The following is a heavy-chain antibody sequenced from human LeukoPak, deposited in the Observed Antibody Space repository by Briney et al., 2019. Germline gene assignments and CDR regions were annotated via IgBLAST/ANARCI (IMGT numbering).Heavy chain of an antibody. Sequence: GSLRLSCAASGFTFSSYGMHWVRQAPGKGLEWVAFIRYDGSNKYYADSVKGRFTISRDNSKNTLYLQMNSLRAEDTAVYYCAKVEGNGDYVFDYWGQGTLVTVSS. D-gene: IGHD4-17*01. J-gene: IGHJ4*02. CDR3: AKVEGNGDYVFDY. CDR1: GFTFSSYG. CDR2: IRYDGSNK. V-gene: IGHV3-30*02.